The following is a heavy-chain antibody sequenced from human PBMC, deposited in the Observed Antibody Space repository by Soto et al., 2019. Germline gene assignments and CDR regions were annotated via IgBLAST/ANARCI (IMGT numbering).Heavy chain of an antibody. D-gene: IGHD1-26*01. CDR2: IKQDGSQK. J-gene: IGHJ3*01. V-gene: IGHV3-7*05. CDR1: GFSLSDFW. Sequence: EVQLVESGGDLVHPGGSLRLSCAASGFSLSDFWMNWFRQAPGKGLEWVANIKQDGSQKQYVDSVKGRFTISRDNAKNSLYLQMNSLIVDDTAVYFCVGGIVGGTRAFNVWGQGTLVTVSS. CDR3: VGGIVGGTRAFNV.